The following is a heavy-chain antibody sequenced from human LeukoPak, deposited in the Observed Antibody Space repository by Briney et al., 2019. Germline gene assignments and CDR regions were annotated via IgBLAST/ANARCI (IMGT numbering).Heavy chain of an antibody. CDR1: GFTISTYW. J-gene: IGHJ3*02. V-gene: IGHV3-21*01. Sequence: AGSLSLSCAASGFTISTYWMHWVRQAPGKGLEWVTSLSSSSSYIYYADSVKGRFTISRDNDKNSLYLQMNSLRAEDTAVYYCARDALHAFDIWGQGTMVTVS. CDR2: LSSSSSYI. CDR3: ARDALHAFDI.